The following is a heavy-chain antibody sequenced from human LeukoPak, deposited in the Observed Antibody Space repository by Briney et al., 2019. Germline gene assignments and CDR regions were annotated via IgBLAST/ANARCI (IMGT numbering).Heavy chain of an antibody. CDR2: ISGSGGST. CDR3: AKESIIWFGESNWFDP. V-gene: IGHV3-23*01. CDR1: GFTFSSYA. Sequence: GGSLRLSCAASGFTFSSYAMSWVRQAPGKGLEWVSAISGSGGSTYYADSVKGRFTISRDNSKNTLYLQMNSLRAEDTAVYYCAKESIIWFGESNWFDPWGQGTLVTVSS. J-gene: IGHJ5*02. D-gene: IGHD3-10*01.